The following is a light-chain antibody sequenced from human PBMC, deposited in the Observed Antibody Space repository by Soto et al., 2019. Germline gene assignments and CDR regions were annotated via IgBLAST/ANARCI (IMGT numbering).Light chain of an antibody. J-gene: IGKJ1*01. V-gene: IGKV1-5*03. CDR2: KAS. Sequence: DIQMTQSPSTLSAPVGDRVTIACRASQSISNYLAWYQQKPGKAPKLLIYKASSLESGVPSRFSGSGSGTEFTLTISSLQPDDFATYYCQQYNSYSWTFGQGTKVDIK. CDR1: QSISNY. CDR3: QQYNSYSWT.